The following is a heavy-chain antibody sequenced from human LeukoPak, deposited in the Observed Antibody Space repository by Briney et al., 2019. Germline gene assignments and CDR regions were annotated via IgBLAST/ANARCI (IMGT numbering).Heavy chain of an antibody. D-gene: IGHD3-22*01. J-gene: IGHJ4*02. CDR1: GFSFSSYS. CDR3: ARSYYDSSGYWCY. CDR2: ISSSSSYI. V-gene: IGHV3-21*01. Sequence: PGGSLRLSCAASGFSFSSYSMNWVRQAPGKGLEWVSSISSSSSYIYYADSVKGRFTISRDNAKNSLYLQMNSLRAEDTAVYYCARSYYDSSGYWCYWGQGTLVTVSS.